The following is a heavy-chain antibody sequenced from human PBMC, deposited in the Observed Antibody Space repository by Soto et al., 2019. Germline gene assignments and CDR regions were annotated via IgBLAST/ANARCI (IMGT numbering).Heavy chain of an antibody. V-gene: IGHV1-3*01. CDR2: INAGNGNT. J-gene: IGHJ6*02. CDR3: ARNRRLVLYGMDV. D-gene: IGHD3-9*01. Sequence: ASVKVSCKASGYTFTSYAIHWVRHAPGQRLEWMGWINAGNGNTKYSQKFQGRVTITRDTSASTAYMELSSLRSEDTAVYYCARNRRLVLYGMDVWGQGTTVTVSS. CDR1: GYTFTSYA.